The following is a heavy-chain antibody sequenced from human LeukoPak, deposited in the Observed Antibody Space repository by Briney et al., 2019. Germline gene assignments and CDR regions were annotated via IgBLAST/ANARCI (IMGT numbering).Heavy chain of an antibody. Sequence: PGGSLRLSCAASGFTFSSYSMNWVRQAPGKGLEWVSSISSSSSYIYYADSVKGRFTISRDNSKNKVYLQMNSLRAEDTAVYYCVKDQSGSFTYDYWGQGTLVTVSS. CDR3: VKDQSGSFTYDY. V-gene: IGHV3-21*06. D-gene: IGHD1-26*01. CDR2: ISSSSSYI. J-gene: IGHJ4*02. CDR1: GFTFSSYS.